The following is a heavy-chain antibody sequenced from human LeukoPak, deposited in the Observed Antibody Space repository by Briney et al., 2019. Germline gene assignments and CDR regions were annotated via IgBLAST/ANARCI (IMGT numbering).Heavy chain of an antibody. CDR1: GGSFSGYY. V-gene: IGHV4-34*01. J-gene: IGHJ6*02. CDR2: INHSGST. Sequence: SETLSLTCAVYGGSFSGYYWSWIRQPPGKGLEWIGEINHSGSTNYNPSLKSRVTISVDTSKNQFSLKLSSVTAAATAVYYCAIPRGGYYRNYYGMDVWGQGTTVTVSS. CDR3: AIPRGGYYRNYYGMDV. D-gene: IGHD3-3*01.